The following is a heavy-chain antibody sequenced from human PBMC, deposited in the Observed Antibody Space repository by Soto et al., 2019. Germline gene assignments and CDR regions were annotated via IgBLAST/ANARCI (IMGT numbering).Heavy chain of an antibody. D-gene: IGHD1-1*01. J-gene: IGHJ6*02. CDR2: INPNSGGT. CDR1: GDTFTGYY. Sequence: ASVKVSCKASGDTFTGYYMHWVRQAPGQGLEWMGWINPNSGGTNYAQKFQGWVTMTRDTSISTAYMELSRLRSDDTAVYYCARGVQREYGMDVWGQGTTVTVSS. CDR3: ARGVQREYGMDV. V-gene: IGHV1-2*04.